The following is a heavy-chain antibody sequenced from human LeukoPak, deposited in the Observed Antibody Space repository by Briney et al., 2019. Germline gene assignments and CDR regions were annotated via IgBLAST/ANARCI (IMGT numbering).Heavy chain of an antibody. CDR1: GYTFTSYG. CDR3: ARDRGYYYYYYMDV. CDR2: MNPNSGNT. J-gene: IGHJ6*03. Sequence: ASVKVSCKASGYTFTSYGINWVRQATGQGLEWMGWMNPNSGNTGYAQKFQGRVTMTRNTSISTAYMELSSLRSEDTAVYYCARDRGYYYYYYMDVWGKGTTVTVSS. V-gene: IGHV1-8*01.